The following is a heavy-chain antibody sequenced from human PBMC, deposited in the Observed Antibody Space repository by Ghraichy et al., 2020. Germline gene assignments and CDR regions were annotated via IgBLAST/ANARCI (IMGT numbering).Heavy chain of an antibody. J-gene: IGHJ6*02. CDR3: ARGPLSGSYLNYYYGMDV. CDR2: MNPNSGNT. CDR1: GYTFTSYD. Sequence: ASVKVSCKASGYTFTSYDINWVRQATGQGLEWMGWMNPNSGNTGYAQKFQGRVTMTRNTSISTAYMELSSLRSEDTAVYYCARGPLSGSYLNYYYGMDVWGQGTTVTVSS. D-gene: IGHD1-26*01. V-gene: IGHV1-8*01.